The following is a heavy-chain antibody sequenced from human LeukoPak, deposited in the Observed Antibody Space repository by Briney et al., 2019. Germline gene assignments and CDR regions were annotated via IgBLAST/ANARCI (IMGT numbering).Heavy chain of an antibody. CDR1: GFTFSSYA. CDR3: AKNRPRTDYYDSSGFNDAFDI. V-gene: IGHV3-23*01. CDR2: LRGSDGAT. D-gene: IGHD3-22*01. J-gene: IGHJ3*02. Sequence: PGGSLRLSCATSGFTFSSYAMTWVRQAPGKGLEWVSTLRGSDGATYYPDSVKGRFTISGDNSKNTLYLQMNSLRVEDTAVYYCAKNRPRTDYYDSSGFNDAFDIWGQGSMVTVSS.